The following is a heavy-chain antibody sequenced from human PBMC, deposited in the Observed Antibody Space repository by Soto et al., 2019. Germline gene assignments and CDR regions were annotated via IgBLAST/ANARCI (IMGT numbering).Heavy chain of an antibody. CDR1: GFTFSSYG. V-gene: IGHV3-33*01. CDR2: IWYDGSNK. J-gene: IGHJ4*02. Sequence: GGSLRLSCAASGFTFSSYGMHWVRQAPGKGLEWVAVIWYDGSNKYYADSVKGRFTISRDNSKNTLYLQMNSLRAEDTAVYYCARDYYDSSGLAPIDYWGQGTLVTVSS. CDR3: ARDYYDSSGLAPIDY. D-gene: IGHD3-22*01.